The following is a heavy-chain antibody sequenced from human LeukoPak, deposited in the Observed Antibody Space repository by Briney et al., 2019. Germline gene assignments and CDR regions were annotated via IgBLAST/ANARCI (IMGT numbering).Heavy chain of an antibody. V-gene: IGHV4-59*12. CDR1: GGSISSYY. CDR3: ARDGSRRSANLLYYYYYGMDV. Sequence: ASETLSLTCTVSGGSISSYYWSWIRQPPGKGLEWIGYIYYSGSTYYNPSLKSRVTISVDTSKNQFSLKLSSVTAADTAVYYCARDGSRRSANLLYYYYYGMDVWGQGTTVTVSS. CDR2: IYYSGST. J-gene: IGHJ6*02.